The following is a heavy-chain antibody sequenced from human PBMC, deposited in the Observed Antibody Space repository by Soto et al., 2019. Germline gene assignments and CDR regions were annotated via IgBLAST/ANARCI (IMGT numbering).Heavy chain of an antibody. CDR2: VYNSGST. J-gene: IGHJ4*02. CDR1: GGSISSNY. Sequence: SETLALTCPVSGGSISSNYWTWLRPPPGKGLEWIGYVYNSGSTNYNPSLKSRVTISEDTSKSQFSLKVNSMTAADTAVYYCARYRREAVAGYTLDNWGQGMLVTVSS. V-gene: IGHV4-59*01. CDR3: ARYRREAVAGYTLDN. D-gene: IGHD6-13*01.